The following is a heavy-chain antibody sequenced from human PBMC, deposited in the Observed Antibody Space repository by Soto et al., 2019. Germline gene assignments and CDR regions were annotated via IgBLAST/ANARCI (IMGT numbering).Heavy chain of an antibody. CDR2: IRGSGDNT. J-gene: IGHJ4*02. V-gene: IGHV3-23*01. CDR1: GFTFSSYA. Sequence: EVQLLESGGGLVQPGGSLRLSCAASGFTFSSYAMSWVLQAPGKGLEWVSTIRGSGDNTHYAESVKGRFTISRDNSTNTLYLQMNSLRAADTAVYYCAKSYSSAWYYFDYWGQGTLVTVSS. CDR3: AKSYSSAWYYFDY. D-gene: IGHD6-13*01.